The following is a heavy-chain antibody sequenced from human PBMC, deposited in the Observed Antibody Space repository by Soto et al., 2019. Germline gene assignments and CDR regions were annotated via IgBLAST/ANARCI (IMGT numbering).Heavy chain of an antibody. CDR2: IKQDGSEK. V-gene: IGHV3-7*05. CDR1: GFTCSDYW. D-gene: IGHD1-7*01. CDR3: ARDTVGLTGTTFPWVY. J-gene: IGHJ4*02. Sequence: PGGSLRLCWAASGFTCSDYWRSWVRQAPGKGPEWVANIKQDGSEKYYVASVKGRFTISRDNAKNSLYLQMNSLRAKDTAVYYCARDTVGLTGTTFPWVYWGQGALVTVSS.